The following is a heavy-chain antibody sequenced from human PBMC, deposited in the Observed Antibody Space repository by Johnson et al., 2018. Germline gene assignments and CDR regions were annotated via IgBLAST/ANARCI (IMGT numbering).Heavy chain of an antibody. V-gene: IGHV3-9*01. CDR3: VKDRVRYYDSSGFMDV. D-gene: IGHD3-22*01. Sequence: VQLVESGGGLVQPGRSLRLSCAASGFIFDEYAMHWVRQVPGKGLEWVSGISWNSGSIGHADSVKGLFTSSRDNAKYSLHLQMNSLRAEDTALYYCVKDRVRYYDSSGFMDVWGQGTTVTVS. CDR2: ISWNSGSI. CDR1: GFIFDEYA. J-gene: IGHJ6*02.